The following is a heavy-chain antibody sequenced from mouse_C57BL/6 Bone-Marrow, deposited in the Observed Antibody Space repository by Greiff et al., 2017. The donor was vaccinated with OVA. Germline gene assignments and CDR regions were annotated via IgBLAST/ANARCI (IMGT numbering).Heavy chain of an antibody. J-gene: IGHJ3*01. CDR3: ACHFAY. Sequence: EVKLMESGPGLVKPSQSLSLTCSVTGYSITSGYYWNWIRQFPGNKLEWMGYISYDGSNNYNPSLKNRISITRDTSKNQFFLKLNSVTTEDTATYYCACHFAYWGQGTLVTVSA. D-gene: IGHD6-1*01. V-gene: IGHV3-6*01. CDR2: ISYDGSN. CDR1: GYSITSGYY.